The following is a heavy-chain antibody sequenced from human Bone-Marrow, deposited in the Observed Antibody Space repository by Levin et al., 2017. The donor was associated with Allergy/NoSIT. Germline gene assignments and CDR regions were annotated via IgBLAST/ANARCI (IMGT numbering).Heavy chain of an antibody. CDR1: DGSIRITSYY. J-gene: IGHJ3*02. CDR2: VHHSGSP. Sequence: SQTLSLTCTVSDGSIRITSYYWGWIRQPPGKGLEWIGSVHHSGSPYYNPSLKSRVTMSVDTSKNQFSLNLTSVTAADTAVYSCARHGIGSRYYAPQRAFDIWGQGTMVTVSS. V-gene: IGHV4-39*01. CDR3: ARHGIGSRYYAPQRAFDI. D-gene: IGHD3-16*01.